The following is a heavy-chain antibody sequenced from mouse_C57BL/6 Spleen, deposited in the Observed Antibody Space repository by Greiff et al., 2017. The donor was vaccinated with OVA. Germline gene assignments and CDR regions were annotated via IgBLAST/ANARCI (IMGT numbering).Heavy chain of an antibody. CDR3: APNSNYEGVWFAY. J-gene: IGHJ3*01. Sequence: QVQLQQSGAELARPGASVKLSCKASGYTFTSYGISWVKQRTGKGLEWIGQIYPGDGDTNYNGKFKGKATLTADKSSSTAYMQLSSLTSEDSAVYFCAPNSNYEGVWFAYWGQGTLVTVSA. CDR1: GYTFTSYG. D-gene: IGHD2-5*01. CDR2: IYPGDGDT. V-gene: IGHV1-81*01.